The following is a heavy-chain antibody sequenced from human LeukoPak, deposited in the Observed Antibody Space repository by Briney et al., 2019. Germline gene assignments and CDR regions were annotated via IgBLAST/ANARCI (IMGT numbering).Heavy chain of an antibody. CDR2: ISSSSSYI. V-gene: IGHV3-21*01. J-gene: IGHJ4*02. Sequence: PGGSLRLSCAASGFTFSSYSMNWVRQAPGKGLEWVSSISSSSSYIYYADSVKGRFTISRDNAKNSLYLQMSSLRAEDTAVYYCARTRGYSYGSFDYWGQGTLVTVSS. CDR1: GFTFSSYS. D-gene: IGHD5-18*01. CDR3: ARTRGYSYGSFDY.